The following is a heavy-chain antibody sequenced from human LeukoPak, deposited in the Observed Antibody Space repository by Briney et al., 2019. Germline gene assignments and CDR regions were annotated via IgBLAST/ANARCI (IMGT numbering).Heavy chain of an antibody. CDR3: ASGHLPVVDGDSLSDAFDI. Sequence: GGSLRLSCAASGFTFSSYDMHWVRQAAGKGLEWVSGIGTTGDTYYPSSVKGRFTISRENAKNSLYLQINSLRVEDTAVYYCASGHLPVVDGDSLSDAFDIWGQGTMVTVSS. CDR2: IGTTGDT. D-gene: IGHD2-15*01. CDR1: GFTFSSYD. V-gene: IGHV3-13*01. J-gene: IGHJ3*02.